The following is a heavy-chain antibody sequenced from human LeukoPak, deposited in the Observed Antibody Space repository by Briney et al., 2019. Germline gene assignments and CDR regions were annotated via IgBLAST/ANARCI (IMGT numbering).Heavy chain of an antibody. CDR1: GFTFSSYG. D-gene: IGHD6-13*01. CDR2: ISYDGSNK. J-gene: IGHJ4*02. Sequence: GGSLRLSCAASGFTFSSYGMHWVRQAPGKGLEWVAVISYDGSNKYYADSVKGRFTISRDNSKNTLYLQMNSLRAEDTAVYYCAKEASGYSSSWYFAYWGQGTLVTVSS. V-gene: IGHV3-30*18. CDR3: AKEASGYSSSWYFAY.